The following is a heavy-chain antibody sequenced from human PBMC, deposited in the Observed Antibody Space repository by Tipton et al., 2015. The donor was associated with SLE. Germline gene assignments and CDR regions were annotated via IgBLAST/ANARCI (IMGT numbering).Heavy chain of an antibody. CDR3: ARGQFNGYDDAAYLVPSDS. J-gene: IGHJ4*02. CDR2: IKSKIDGGTT. Sequence: SLRLSCAASGFSFSNARMSWVRQAPGKGLQWVGRIKSKIDGGTTDYAAPVKGRFSISRDDSKNTLYLQMNSLRVDDTAVYYCARGQFNGYDDAAYLVPSDSWGQGTLVIVSS. CDR1: GFSFSNAR. D-gene: IGHD3-16*01. V-gene: IGHV3-15*01.